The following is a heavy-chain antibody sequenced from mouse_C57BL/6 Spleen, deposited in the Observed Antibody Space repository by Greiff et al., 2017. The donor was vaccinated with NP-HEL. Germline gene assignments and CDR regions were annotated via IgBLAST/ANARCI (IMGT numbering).Heavy chain of an antibody. D-gene: IGHD1-1*01. CDR3: AGNYYGSSYGYAMDY. V-gene: IGHV1-55*01. J-gene: IGHJ4*01. CDR2: IYPCCGST. Sequence: VQLQQPGAELVKPGASVKMSCKASGYTFTSYWITWVKQRPGQGLAWIGDIYPCCGSTNYNQKFKSKATLPVDPSSSTAYMQLSSLTSEDSAVYYCAGNYYGSSYGYAMDYWGQGTSVTVSS. CDR1: GYTFTSYW.